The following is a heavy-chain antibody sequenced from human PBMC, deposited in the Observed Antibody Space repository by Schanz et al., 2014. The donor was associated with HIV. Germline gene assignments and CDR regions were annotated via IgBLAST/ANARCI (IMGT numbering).Heavy chain of an antibody. V-gene: IGHV3-30*03. CDR3: ARDYHWNWFDP. CDR2: ITYDGRNK. J-gene: IGHJ5*02. D-gene: IGHD1-20*01. Sequence: QVQLVESGGHLVQPGRSLRLSCTASGFSFNNYGMHWVRQAPGKGLGWVAVITYDGRNKYYEDSVKGRFTISRDNTKNSLYLQMNSLRAEDTAVYYCARDYHWNWFDPWGQGTLVTVSS. CDR1: GFSFNNYG.